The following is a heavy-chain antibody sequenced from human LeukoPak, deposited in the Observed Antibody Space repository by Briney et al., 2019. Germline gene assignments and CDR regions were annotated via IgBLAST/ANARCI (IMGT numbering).Heavy chain of an antibody. CDR2: IGGSSGST. D-gene: IGHD1-26*01. CDR3: AKVRYSGSFDY. Sequence: GGSLRLSCAASGFTFSSYAMSWVRQAPGKGLEWVSAIGGSSGSTYYADSVKGRFTISRDNSKNTLYLQMNSLRAEDTAVYYCAKVRYSGSFDYWGQGTLVTVSS. V-gene: IGHV3-23*01. J-gene: IGHJ4*02. CDR1: GFTFSSYA.